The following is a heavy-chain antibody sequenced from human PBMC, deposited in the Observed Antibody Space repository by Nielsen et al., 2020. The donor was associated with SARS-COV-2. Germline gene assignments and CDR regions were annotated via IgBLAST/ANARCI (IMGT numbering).Heavy chain of an antibody. V-gene: IGHV3-9*01. CDR2: ISWNSGSI. CDR3: AETRYCGGDCGWTFDY. J-gene: IGHJ4*02. D-gene: IGHD2-21*02. Sequence: GGSLRLSCAASGFTFDDYAMHWVRQAPGKGLEWVSGISWNSGSIGYADSVKGRFTISRDNSKNTLYLQMNSLRAEDTAVYYCAETRYCGGDCGWTFDYWGQGTLVTVSS. CDR1: GFTFDDYA.